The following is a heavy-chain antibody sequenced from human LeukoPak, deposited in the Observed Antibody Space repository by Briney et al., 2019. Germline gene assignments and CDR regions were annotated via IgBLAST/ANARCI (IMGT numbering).Heavy chain of an antibody. D-gene: IGHD4-17*01. J-gene: IGHJ4*02. V-gene: IGHV4-39*07. CDR2: LYYNGNT. Sequence: PSETLSLTCTVSGGSISSSNYYWGWIRQPPGKGLEWIGSLYYNGNTYYNPSLKSRVTISVDTSKNQFSLKLYSVTAADTAVYYCARCRTVTTGLKIFDYWGQGTLVTVSS. CDR1: GGSISSSNYY. CDR3: ARCRTVTTGLKIFDY.